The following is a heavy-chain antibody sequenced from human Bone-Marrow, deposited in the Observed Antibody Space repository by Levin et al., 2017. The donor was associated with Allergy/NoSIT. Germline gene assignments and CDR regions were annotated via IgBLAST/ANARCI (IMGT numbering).Heavy chain of an antibody. Sequence: PGESLKISCTASQFTFGNNAMTWVRQPPGKGLEWVSSISNDGGSTYYSDSVWGRFTISRDNSQNTLFLQMYSLRAEDTALYYCAKYSRSGRTKWNDAFDIWGQGTMVTVSS. CDR3: AKYSRSGRTKWNDAFDI. CDR1: QFTFGNNA. V-gene: IGHV3-23*01. J-gene: IGHJ3*02. CDR2: ISNDGGST. D-gene: IGHD1-1*01.